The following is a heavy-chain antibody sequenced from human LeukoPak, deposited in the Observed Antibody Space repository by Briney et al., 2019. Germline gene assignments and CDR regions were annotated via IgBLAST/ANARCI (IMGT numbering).Heavy chain of an antibody. CDR3: AKDIRIAAAGTLDY. V-gene: IGHV3-11*05. D-gene: IGHD6-13*01. CDR2: ISGSGHDI. Sequence: PGGSLRLSCAASGFTFSDSYMTWVRQAPGKGVEWVAYISGSGHDINYSDSVKGRFTISRDNAKNSLYLQMNSLRAEDTALYYCAKDIRIAAAGTLDYWGQGTLVTVSS. J-gene: IGHJ4*02. CDR1: GFTFSDSY.